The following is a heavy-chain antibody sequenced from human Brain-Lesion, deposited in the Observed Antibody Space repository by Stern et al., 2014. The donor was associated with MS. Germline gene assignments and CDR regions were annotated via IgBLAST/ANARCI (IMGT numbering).Heavy chain of an antibody. CDR3: ARKTTAKN. CDR1: GFTFSHYW. CDR2: INKDGSEK. Sequence: EVQLVESGGGLVQPGGSLRLSCAGSGFTFSHYWMTWVRQAPGKGLEWVASINKDGSEKYYVDSLKGRFTISRDNAKNSLYLQMTSLRADDTAVYYCARKTTAKNWGQGTPVTVSS. D-gene: IGHD4-17*01. V-gene: IGHV3-7*01. J-gene: IGHJ4*02.